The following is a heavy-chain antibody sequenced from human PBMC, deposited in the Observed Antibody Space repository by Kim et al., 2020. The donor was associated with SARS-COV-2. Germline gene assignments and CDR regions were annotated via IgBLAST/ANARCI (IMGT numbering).Heavy chain of an antibody. D-gene: IGHD2-15*01. Sequence: GGSLRLSCAASGFTFTNAWMSWVRQAPGKWLEWVGHVHSTGDGGTTEFAAPVKGRFTISRDDSKNTLSLQMNSLVPEDTGLAYCTWIQRYCSGGSCYYFFDYWGQGALVTVSS. V-gene: IGHV3-15*01. CDR3: TWIQRYCSGGSCYYFFDY. J-gene: IGHJ4*02. CDR1: GFTFTNAW. CDR2: VHSTGDGGTT.